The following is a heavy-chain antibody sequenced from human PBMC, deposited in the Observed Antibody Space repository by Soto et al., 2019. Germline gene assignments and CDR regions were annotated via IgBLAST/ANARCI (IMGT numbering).Heavy chain of an antibody. V-gene: IGHV4-39*02. CDR2: FYYDGRT. J-gene: IGHJ4*02. Sequence: SETLSLTCIVSGASFSYANYYWVWIRQPPGEGLEWIGSFYYDGRTYYNASLKSRVTISVDTSKNHFSLMLTSVTAADTAVYYCARRPHIVVAPTWGQGTLVTVSS. D-gene: IGHD2-21*01. CDR3: ARRPHIVVAPT. CDR1: GASFSYANYY.